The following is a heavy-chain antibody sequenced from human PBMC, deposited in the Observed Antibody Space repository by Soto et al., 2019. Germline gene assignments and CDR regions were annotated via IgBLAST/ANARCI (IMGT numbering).Heavy chain of an antibody. CDR3: AKERYAAVCFDY. Sequence: GESLKISCAASGFTFSSYAMSWVRQAPGKGLEWVSAISGSGGSTYYADSVKGRFTISRDNSKNTLYLQMNSLRAEDTAVYYCAKERYAAVCFDYWGQGTLVTVSS. CDR2: ISGSGGST. V-gene: IGHV3-23*01. J-gene: IGHJ4*02. CDR1: GFTFSSYA. D-gene: IGHD6-13*01.